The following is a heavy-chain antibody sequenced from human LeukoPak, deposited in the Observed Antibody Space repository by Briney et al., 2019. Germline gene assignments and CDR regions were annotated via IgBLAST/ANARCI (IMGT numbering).Heavy chain of an antibody. D-gene: IGHD6-13*01. Sequence: GGSLRLSCAASGFTFSSCAMHWVRQAPGKGLEWVAVISYDGSNRYYADSVKGRFTISRDNSKNTLYLQMNSLRAEDTAMYYCARVAAAAYYDAFDIWGQGTMVTVSS. CDR3: ARVAAAAYYDAFDI. J-gene: IGHJ3*02. CDR1: GFTFSSCA. V-gene: IGHV3-30*04. CDR2: ISYDGSNR.